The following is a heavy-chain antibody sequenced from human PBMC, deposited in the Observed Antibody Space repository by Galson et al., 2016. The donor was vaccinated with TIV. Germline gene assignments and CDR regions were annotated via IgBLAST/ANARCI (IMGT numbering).Heavy chain of an antibody. CDR2: IIPILGTA. J-gene: IGHJ6*03. D-gene: IGHD3-3*01. CDR3: ASAHEGDSWSGSYRVGYYNFMDV. Sequence: SVKVSCKASGGTFSSFTISWVRQAPGQGLEWMGRIIPILGTANYAQKFQGRLSIIADKSTSTAYMEMSSLRSEDTAVYYFASAHEGDSWSGSYRVGYYNFMDVWGKGTTVTVSS. V-gene: IGHV1-69*08. CDR1: GGTFSSFT.